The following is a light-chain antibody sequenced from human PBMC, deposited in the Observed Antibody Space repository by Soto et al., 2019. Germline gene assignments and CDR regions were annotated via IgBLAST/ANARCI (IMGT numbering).Light chain of an antibody. CDR3: CSYAGSSIHVV. V-gene: IGLV2-23*01. CDR2: EAS. J-gene: IGLJ2*01. Sequence: QSALTQPASVSGSPGQSITISCSGTASDVGSYNLVSWYQQHPGKAPKLMIYEASKRPSGVSNRFSGSKSGNTASLTISGLQAEDEADYYCCSYAGSSIHVVFGGGTKLTVL. CDR1: ASDVGSYNL.